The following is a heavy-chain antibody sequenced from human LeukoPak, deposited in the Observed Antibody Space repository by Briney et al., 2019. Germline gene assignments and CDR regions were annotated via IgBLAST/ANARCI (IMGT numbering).Heavy chain of an antibody. D-gene: IGHD2-2*01. J-gene: IGHJ4*02. CDR2: IKQDGSEK. CDR3: ASGVVADY. Sequence: GGSLRLSCAASGFTVSSNYMSWVRQAPGKGLEWVANIKQDGSEKYYVDSVKGRFTISRDNAKNSLYLQMNSLRAEDTAVYYCASGVVADYWGQGTLVTVSS. CDR1: GFTVSSNY. V-gene: IGHV3-7*01.